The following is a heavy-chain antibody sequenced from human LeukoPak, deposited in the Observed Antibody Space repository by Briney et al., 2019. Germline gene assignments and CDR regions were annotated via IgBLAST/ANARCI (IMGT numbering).Heavy chain of an antibody. D-gene: IGHD5-18*01. Sequence: GGSLRLSCAASGFTFSSYEMHWVRQAPGKGLEWISYISSSGSSIYYADSVKGRFTISRDNGKNSLYLQMNSLRAEDTAVYYCARVHYNTAMVDIDYWGQGTLVTVSS. V-gene: IGHV3-48*03. CDR3: ARVHYNTAMVDIDY. CDR1: GFTFSSYE. CDR2: ISSSGSSI. J-gene: IGHJ4*02.